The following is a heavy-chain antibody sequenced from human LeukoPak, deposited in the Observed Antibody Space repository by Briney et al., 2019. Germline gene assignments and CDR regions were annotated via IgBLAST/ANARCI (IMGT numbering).Heavy chain of an antibody. J-gene: IGHJ1*01. V-gene: IGHV3-53*01. CDR2: IYSGGST. D-gene: IGHD3-9*01. CDR1: GFTVSNNY. Sequence: GGSLRLSCAASGFTVSNNYMSWVRQAPGKGLEWVSIIYSGGSTYDADSVEGRFTISRDKSKNTLYLQMNTLRAEDTAVYYCARSGSRYFDGTSNWGQGTLVTVSS. CDR3: ARSGSRYFDGTSN.